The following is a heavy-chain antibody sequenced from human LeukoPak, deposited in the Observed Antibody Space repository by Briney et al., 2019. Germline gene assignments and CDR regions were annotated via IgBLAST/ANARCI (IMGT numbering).Heavy chain of an antibody. CDR3: ATTQDCSGASCYRPFDC. Sequence: GGSLSLSCAASGFIFSIYPMHWPRQAPGKGVEWVAVISCDGSNKDYVHSRTGHFTISRDNSQITLYLQMNSLRVEDTAIYYCATTQDCSGASCYRPFDCWGQGTLVTVSS. CDR2: ISCDGSNK. V-gene: IGHV3-30-3*01. D-gene: IGHD2-2*01. J-gene: IGHJ4*02. CDR1: GFIFSIYP.